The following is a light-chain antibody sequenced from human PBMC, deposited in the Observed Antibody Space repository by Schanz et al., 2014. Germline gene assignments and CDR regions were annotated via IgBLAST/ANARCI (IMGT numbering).Light chain of an antibody. Sequence: QSALTQPASVSGSPGQSITISCTGSIYDVGSYDLVSWYQKHPGKAPKLMIHEVSERPSGVPDRFSGSKSGNTASLTVSGLQAEDEADYYCCSYAGSYVVFGGGTKLTVL. CDR3: CSYAGSYVV. CDR1: IYDVGSYDL. J-gene: IGLJ2*01. V-gene: IGLV2-23*02. CDR2: EVS.